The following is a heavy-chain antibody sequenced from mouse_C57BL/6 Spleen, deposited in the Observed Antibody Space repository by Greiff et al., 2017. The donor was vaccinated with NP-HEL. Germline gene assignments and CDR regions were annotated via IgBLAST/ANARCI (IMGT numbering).Heavy chain of an antibody. V-gene: IGHV1-82*01. J-gene: IGHJ4*01. CDR1: GYAFSSSW. CDR2: IYPGDGDT. Sequence: QLQQSGPELVKPGASVKISCTASGYAFSSSWMNWVKQRPGKGLEWIGRIYPGDGDTNYNGKFKGKATLTADKSSSTAYMQLSSLTSEDSAVYFCARLDSSGYYAMDYWGQGTSVTVSS. CDR3: ARLDSSGYYAMDY. D-gene: IGHD3-2*02.